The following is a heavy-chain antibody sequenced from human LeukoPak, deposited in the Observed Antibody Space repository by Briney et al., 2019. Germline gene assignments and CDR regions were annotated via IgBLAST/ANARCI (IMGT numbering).Heavy chain of an antibody. J-gene: IGHJ4*02. V-gene: IGHV3-15*07. CDR3: TTKGRIRPPRFWSGYYMPHEFDY. CDR1: GFNFDNAW. Sequence: PGGSLRLSCAASGFNFDNAWMYWVRQAPGKGLEWVGRIKSKIDGGAIDYATPVKGRFTISRDDSKNTLYLQMNSLKTEDTAVYYCTTKGRIRPPRFWSGYYMPHEFDYWGQGTLVTVSS. D-gene: IGHD3-3*01. CDR2: IKSKIDGGAI.